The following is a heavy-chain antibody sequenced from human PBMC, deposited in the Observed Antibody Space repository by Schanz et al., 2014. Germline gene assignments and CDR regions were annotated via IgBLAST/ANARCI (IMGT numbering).Heavy chain of an antibody. CDR1: GYAFTTYG. CDR2: INLSGGST. V-gene: IGHV1-46*01. J-gene: IGHJ4*02. CDR3: ARGRGFYDY. Sequence: QVQLVQSGAEVKKPGASVRVSCKVSGYAFTTYGISWVRQAPGQGPEWMGIINLSGGSTNNAQKFQGRLTMTRDTSTSTVYMELSSLRSEDTAVHYCARGRGFYDYWGQGTLVTVSS. D-gene: IGHD3-10*01.